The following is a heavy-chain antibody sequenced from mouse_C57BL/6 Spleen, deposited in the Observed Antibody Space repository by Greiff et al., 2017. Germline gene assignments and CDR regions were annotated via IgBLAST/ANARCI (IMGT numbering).Heavy chain of an antibody. D-gene: IGHD2-4*01. CDR2: IYPRDGST. CDR1: GYTFTDHT. CDR3: ARDHYDYDGYAMDY. J-gene: IGHJ4*01. Sequence: QVQLQQSDAELVKPGASVKISCKVSGYTFTDHTIHWMKQRPDQGLEWIGYIYPRDGSTKYNEKFKGKGKLTADKSSSTAYMQLNSLTSEDSAVYFCARDHYDYDGYAMDYWGQGTSVTVSA. V-gene: IGHV1-78*01.